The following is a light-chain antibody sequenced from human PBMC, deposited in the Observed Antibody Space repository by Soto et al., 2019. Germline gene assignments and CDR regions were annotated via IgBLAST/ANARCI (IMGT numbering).Light chain of an antibody. CDR3: QQYNSYPYT. V-gene: IGKV3-20*01. CDR1: QSVGRDY. CDR2: DAS. J-gene: IGKJ2*01. Sequence: EIVLTQSPGTLSLSPGESATLSCRASQSVGRDYLAWFQHTPGQAPRLLIYDASTRATGVPDRFSGSGSGTDFTFTVSRLEPEDFATYYCQQYNSYPYTFGQGTKLEIK.